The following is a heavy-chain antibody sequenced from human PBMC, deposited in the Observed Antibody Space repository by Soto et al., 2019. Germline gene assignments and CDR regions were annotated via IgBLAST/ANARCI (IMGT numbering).Heavy chain of an antibody. J-gene: IGHJ5*02. Sequence: QVQLVQSGAEVKKPGASVKVSCKASGYTFTGYYMHWVRQAPGQGLEWMGWINPNSGGTNYAQKFQGWVTMTGDTSISTAYMELSRLRSDDTAVYYCARRVNSAPNWFDPWGQGTLVIVSS. CDR1: GYTFTGYY. V-gene: IGHV1-2*04. CDR2: INPNSGGT. D-gene: IGHD3-16*02. CDR3: ARRVNSAPNWFDP.